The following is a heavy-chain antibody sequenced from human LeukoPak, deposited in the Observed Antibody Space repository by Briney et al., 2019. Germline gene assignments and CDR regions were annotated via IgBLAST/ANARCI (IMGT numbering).Heavy chain of an antibody. CDR3: ARDRVRGNSNPYFDY. V-gene: IGHV4-61*01. Sequence: PSETLSLTCTVSGGSVSSGTYYRSWIRQPPGKGLEWIGYIYYSGSTNYNPFLKSRVTISVDTSKNQFSLKLSSVTAADTAVYYCARDRVRGNSNPYFDYWGQGTLVTVSS. CDR2: IYYSGST. CDR1: GGSVSSGTYY. J-gene: IGHJ4*02. D-gene: IGHD4-11*01.